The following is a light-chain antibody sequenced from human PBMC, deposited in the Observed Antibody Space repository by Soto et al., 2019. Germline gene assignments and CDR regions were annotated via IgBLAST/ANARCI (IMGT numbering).Light chain of an antibody. CDR1: QSVSNNY. J-gene: IGKJ1*01. Sequence: EIVLTQSTGTLSLSPGERATLSCRASQSVSNNYLAWYQQKPGQAPRLLIYGASSRATGIPDRFSGSGSGPEFTLTISRLEPEDFAVFYCQQYGGSPRTFGQGTRVEI. CDR3: QQYGGSPRT. V-gene: IGKV3-20*01. CDR2: GAS.